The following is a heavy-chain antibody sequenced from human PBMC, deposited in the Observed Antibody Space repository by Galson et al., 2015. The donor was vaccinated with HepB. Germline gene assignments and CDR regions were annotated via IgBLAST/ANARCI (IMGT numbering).Heavy chain of an antibody. CDR1: GFTFSSYA. Sequence: SLRLSCAASGFTFSSYAMSWVRQAPGKGLEWVSAISGSGGSTYYADSVKGRFTISRDNSRNTLYLQMDSLRAEDTAIYYCAKALIFYCSTTTCFPDAVDIWGQGTMVTVSS. J-gene: IGHJ3*02. CDR3: AKALIFYCSTTTCFPDAVDI. CDR2: ISGSGGST. D-gene: IGHD2-2*01. V-gene: IGHV3-23*01.